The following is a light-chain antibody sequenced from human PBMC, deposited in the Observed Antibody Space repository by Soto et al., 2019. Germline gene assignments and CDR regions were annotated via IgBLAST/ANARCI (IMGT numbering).Light chain of an antibody. CDR2: GAS. CDR3: QQYNNWPHT. Sequence: EIVMTQSPATLSVSPGERATLSCKASQSVSSNLAWYQQKPGQAPRLLIYGASTRATGIPARFSGSGSGTDFTHTISSLQSEDFAISYCQQYNNWPHTFGQGTKVEIK. CDR1: QSVSSN. J-gene: IGKJ1*01. V-gene: IGKV3-15*01.